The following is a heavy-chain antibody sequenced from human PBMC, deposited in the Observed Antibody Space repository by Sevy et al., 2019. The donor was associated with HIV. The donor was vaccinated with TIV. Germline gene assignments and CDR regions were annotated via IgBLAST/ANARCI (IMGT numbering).Heavy chain of an antibody. V-gene: IGHV3-7*01. CDR2: MNQDGTER. CDR1: GFSFSTYW. CDR3: VRKGLWGLSYSLDC. Sequence: GGSLRLSCAASGFSFSTYWMTWVRQAPGKGLEWVATMNQDGTERDYVDSVKGRFTISRDNTKTSLFLQMNSLSAEDTGVYYCVRKGLWGLSYSLDCWGQGTLVTVSS. J-gene: IGHJ4*02. D-gene: IGHD2-21*01.